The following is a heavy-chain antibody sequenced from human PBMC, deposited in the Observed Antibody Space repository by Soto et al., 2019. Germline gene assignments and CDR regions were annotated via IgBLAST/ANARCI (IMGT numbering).Heavy chain of an antibody. Sequence: QVQLQESGPGLVKPSQTLSLTCTVSGGSISSGGYYWYWIRQHPGKGLEWIGYIYYIGTTYYNPSLKSRVTISVDTSKNQFCLKLSSVAAAHTAVYFCAASCVACGGFNYYGMDVWGQGTTVTVSS. J-gene: IGHJ6*02. CDR3: AASCVACGGFNYYGMDV. D-gene: IGHD2-21*01. V-gene: IGHV4-31*03. CDR1: GGSISSGGYY. CDR2: IYYIGTT.